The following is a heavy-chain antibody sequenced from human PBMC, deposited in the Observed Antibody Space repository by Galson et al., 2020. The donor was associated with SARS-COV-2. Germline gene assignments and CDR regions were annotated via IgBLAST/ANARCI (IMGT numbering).Heavy chain of an antibody. CDR2: IYWDDDK. J-gene: IGHJ5*02. CDR3: AHSQVITYYYDSGYWFDP. D-gene: IGHD3-22*01. Sequence: SGPTLVKPTQTLTLTCTFSGFSLSTSGVGVGWIRQPPGKALEWLALIYWDDDKRYSPSLKSRLTITKDTSKNQVVLTMTNMDPVDTATYYCAHSQVITYYYDSGYWFDPWGQGTLVTVSS. V-gene: IGHV2-5*02. CDR1: GFSLSTSGVG.